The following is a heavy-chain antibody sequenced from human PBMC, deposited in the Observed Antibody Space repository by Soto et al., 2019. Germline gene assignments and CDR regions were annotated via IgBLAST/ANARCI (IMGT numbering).Heavy chain of an antibody. D-gene: IGHD6-13*01. CDR1: GGSISSSSYY. Sequence: SETLSLTCTVSGGSISSSSYYWGWIRQPPGKGLEWIGSIYYSGSTYYNPSLKSRVTISVDTSKNQFSLKLSSVTAADTAVYYCARGGIAPGYGLDVWGQGTTVTVSS. CDR3: ARGGIAPGYGLDV. J-gene: IGHJ6*02. V-gene: IGHV4-39*01. CDR2: IYYSGST.